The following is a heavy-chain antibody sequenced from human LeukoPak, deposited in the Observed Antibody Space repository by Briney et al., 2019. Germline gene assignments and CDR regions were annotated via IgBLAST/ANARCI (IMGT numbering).Heavy chain of an antibody. Sequence: PSETLSLTCTVSGGSISSSSYYWGWIRQPPGKGLEWIGNIYYSGSTDYNPSLKSRVTISVDTSKNQSSLKVSSVTAADTAVYYCARQGLVGATHFDYWGQGTLVTVSS. D-gene: IGHD1-26*01. CDR2: IYYSGST. J-gene: IGHJ4*02. CDR3: ARQGLVGATHFDY. V-gene: IGHV4-39*01. CDR1: GGSISSSSYY.